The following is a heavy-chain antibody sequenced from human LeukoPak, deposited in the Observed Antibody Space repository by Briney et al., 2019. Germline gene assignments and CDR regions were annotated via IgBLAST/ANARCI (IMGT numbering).Heavy chain of an antibody. CDR1: GYTFTGYY. V-gene: IGHV1-2*02. J-gene: IGHJ4*02. CDR2: INPNSGGT. Sequence: GASVKVSCKASGYTFTGYYMHWVRQAPGQGLEWMGWINPNSGGTSYSQKFQGRVTMTRDTSISTAYMELSRLRSDDTAVYYCARIGVVTAIPSDYWGQGTLVTVSS. CDR3: ARIGVVTAIPSDY. D-gene: IGHD2-21*02.